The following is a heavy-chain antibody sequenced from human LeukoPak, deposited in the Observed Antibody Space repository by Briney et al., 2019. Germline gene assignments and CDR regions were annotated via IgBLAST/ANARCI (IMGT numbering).Heavy chain of an antibody. Sequence: GESLKISCKASGYSFTTYWIAWVRQMPGKGLEWMGIIYPGDSDTRYSPSFRGQVTISADKSIGTAYLQWSSLKASDTAMYYCARGGIGGAPKSGWFDPWGQGTLVTVSS. J-gene: IGHJ5*02. CDR3: ARGGIGGAPKSGWFDP. CDR2: IYPGDSDT. CDR1: GYSFTTYW. V-gene: IGHV5-51*01. D-gene: IGHD1-26*01.